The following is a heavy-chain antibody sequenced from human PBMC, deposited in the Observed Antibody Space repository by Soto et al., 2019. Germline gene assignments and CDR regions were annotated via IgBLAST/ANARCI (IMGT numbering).Heavy chain of an antibody. J-gene: IGHJ4*01. D-gene: IGHD2-21*02. CDR1: GFTFSSYA. CDR3: AKGRVLTGNMGGFGY. CDR2: ISGSGDST. V-gene: IGHV3-23*01. Sequence: EVQLLESGGGLVQPGGSLRLSCAASGFTFSSYAMSWVRQAPGKGLEWVSGISGSGDSTYYADSVKGRFTISRDSSKNTLYLQTNSLRAEDTGVYYCAKGRVLTGNMGGFGYWGQGTLVTVSS.